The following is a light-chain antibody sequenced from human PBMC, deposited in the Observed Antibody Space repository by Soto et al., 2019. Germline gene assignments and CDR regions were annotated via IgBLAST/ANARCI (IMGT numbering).Light chain of an antibody. CDR2: GAS. J-gene: IGKJ2*01. CDR1: QSVRSD. V-gene: IGKV3-15*01. CDR3: QQYNTWPFT. Sequence: EKVVTQSPATLSVSPGEGATLSCRASQSVRSDLAWFQQRPGQAPRLLIYGASARATGVPARFSGRGSGTEFTLSISSLQSEDSAVYYCQQYNTWPFTFGQGTKLEIK.